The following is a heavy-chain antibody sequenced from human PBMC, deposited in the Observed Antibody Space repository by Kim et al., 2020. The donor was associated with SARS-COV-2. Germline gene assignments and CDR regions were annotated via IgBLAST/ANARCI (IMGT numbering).Heavy chain of an antibody. Sequence: GGSLRLSCAASGFTVSSNYMSWVRQAPGKGLEWVSVIYSGGSTYYADSVKGRFTISRDNSKNTLYLQMNSLRAEDTAVYYCARASLGVRFLEWLFYGMDVWGQGTTVTVSS. CDR1: GFTVSSNY. CDR3: ARASLGVRFLEWLFYGMDV. J-gene: IGHJ6*02. D-gene: IGHD3-3*01. CDR2: IYSGGST. V-gene: IGHV3-53*01.